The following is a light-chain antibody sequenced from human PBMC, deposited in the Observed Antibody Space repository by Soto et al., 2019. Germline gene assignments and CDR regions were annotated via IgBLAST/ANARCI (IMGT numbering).Light chain of an antibody. CDR1: QGVSSY. V-gene: IGKV1-9*01. CDR2: AAS. Sequence: DIQLTQSPSFLSASVGDRVTITCRASQGVSSYLAWYQQKPGKAPNLLICAASTLQSGVPSRFSGSGSGTEFTLTISRLQPEDFATYYCQQLNEYPITFGQGTRLEI. CDR3: QQLNEYPIT. J-gene: IGKJ5*01.